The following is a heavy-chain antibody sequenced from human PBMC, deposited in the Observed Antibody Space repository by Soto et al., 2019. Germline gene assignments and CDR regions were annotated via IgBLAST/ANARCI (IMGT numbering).Heavy chain of an antibody. CDR3: ARDPYKYYYGSGAPLEAPVFDY. J-gene: IGHJ4*02. CDR2: ISYDGSNK. V-gene: IGHV3-30-3*01. CDR1: GFTFSSYA. D-gene: IGHD3-10*01. Sequence: QVQLVESGGGVVQPGRSLRLSCAASGFTFSSYAMHWVRQAPGKGLEWVAVISYDGSNKYYADSVKGRFTISRDNSKNTLYLQMNSLRAEDTAVYYCARDPYKYYYGSGAPLEAPVFDYWGQGTLVTVSS.